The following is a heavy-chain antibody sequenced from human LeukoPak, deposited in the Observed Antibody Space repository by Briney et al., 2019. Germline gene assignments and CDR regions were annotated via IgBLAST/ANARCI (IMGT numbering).Heavy chain of an antibody. CDR1: GFTFLTHG. CDR3: GRGRVKRVPFTAVPGPLDY. V-gene: IGHV1-18*01. Sequence: GASVKVSCKASGFTFLTHGISGMRQAPGQGVEWLGWIRGSSGKTDYAQKLQDRVTMTADTSTTTAYMELRSLRSDDTAVYYCGRGRVKRVPFTAVPGPLDYWGQGSLVTVSS. J-gene: IGHJ4*02. CDR2: IRGSSGKT. D-gene: IGHD6-19*01.